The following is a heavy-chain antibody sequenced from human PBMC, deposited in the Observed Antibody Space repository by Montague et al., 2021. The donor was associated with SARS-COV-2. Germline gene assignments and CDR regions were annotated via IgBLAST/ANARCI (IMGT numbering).Heavy chain of an antibody. D-gene: IGHD6-13*01. J-gene: IGHJ4*02. CDR3: ARHKRWKIAAAGRDFDY. CDR2: IYYSGSS. Sequence: SETLSLTCTVSGDSVSSTTYYWAWIRQPPGKGLEYIGTIYYSGSSYYNPSLKSRVTISVDTSKNQFSLKLSSVTAADTAVYYCARHKRWKIAAAGRDFDYWGQGTLVTVSS. CDR1: GDSVSSTTYY. V-gene: IGHV4-39*01.